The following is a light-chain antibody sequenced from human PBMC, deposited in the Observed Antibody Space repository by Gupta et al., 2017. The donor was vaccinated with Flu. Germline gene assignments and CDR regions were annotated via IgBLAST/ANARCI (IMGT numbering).Light chain of an antibody. CDR1: SSNIGNNY. V-gene: IGLV1-51*02. CDR3: ATWDSSLSAL. J-gene: IGLJ3*02. CDR2: QND. Sequence: QSVLTQPPSVSAAPGQKVTISCSGSSSNIGNNYVSWYQQLPGTAPKLLIFQNDKRPSGIPDRFSGSKSGTSATLGITGLQTGDEADYYCATWDSSLSALFGGGTKLTVL.